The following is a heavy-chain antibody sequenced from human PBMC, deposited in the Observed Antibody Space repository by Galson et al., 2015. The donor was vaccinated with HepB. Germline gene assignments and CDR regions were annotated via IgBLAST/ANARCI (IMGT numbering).Heavy chain of an antibody. D-gene: IGHD3-22*01. Sequence: SLRLSCAASGFTFSSYGMHWVRQAPGKGLEWVAVIWYDGSNTYYADSVKGRFTISRDNSKNKLYLQMNSMRAEDTAVYYCARVGYYYDSSGYSPPYYYYGMAVCGQGTTVTVSS. CDR3: ARVGYYYDSSGYSPPYYYYGMAV. CDR1: GFTFSSYG. J-gene: IGHJ6*02. CDR2: IWYDGSNT. V-gene: IGHV3-33*01.